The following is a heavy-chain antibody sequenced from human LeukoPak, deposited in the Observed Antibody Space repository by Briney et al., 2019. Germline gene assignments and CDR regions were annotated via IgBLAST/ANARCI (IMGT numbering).Heavy chain of an antibody. D-gene: IGHD5-18*01. Sequence: PGGSLRLSCAASGFTFSSYSMNWVRQAPGKGLEWVSSISSSSSYIYYADSVKGRFTISRDNAKNSLYLQMNSLRAEDAAVYYCARAIAARGYSYGLGYYYGMDVWGQGTTVTVSS. CDR3: ARAIAARGYSYGLGYYYGMDV. CDR1: GFTFSSYS. J-gene: IGHJ6*02. V-gene: IGHV3-21*01. CDR2: ISSSSSYI.